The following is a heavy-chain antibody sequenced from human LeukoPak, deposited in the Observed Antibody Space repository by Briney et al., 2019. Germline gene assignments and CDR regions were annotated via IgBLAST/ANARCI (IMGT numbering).Heavy chain of an antibody. CDR3: AGDVGAGGYEY. CDR1: GGSISGYY. D-gene: IGHD5-12*01. CDR2: INYSGSI. V-gene: IGHV4-34*01. J-gene: IGHJ4*02. Sequence: PSETLSLTCAVYGGSISGYYWSWIRQPPGKGLEWIGEINYSGSINYNPSLKSRVTISLETSKNQLSLKLTSVTAADPAVYYCAGDVGAGGYEYWGQGTPVSVSS.